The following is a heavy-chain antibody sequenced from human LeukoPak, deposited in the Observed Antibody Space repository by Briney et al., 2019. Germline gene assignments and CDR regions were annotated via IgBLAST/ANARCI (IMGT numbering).Heavy chain of an antibody. J-gene: IGHJ4*02. Sequence: GGSLRLSCAASGFTFSGYAMHWVRQAPGKRLEYVSSINTNGGSTYYANSVKGRFTISRDNSKNTLYLQMGSLRAEDTAVYYCATVGRWELPYYFDYWGQGTLVTVSS. CDR1: GFTFSGYA. V-gene: IGHV3-64*01. CDR3: ATVGRWELPYYFDY. CDR2: INTNGGST. D-gene: IGHD1-26*01.